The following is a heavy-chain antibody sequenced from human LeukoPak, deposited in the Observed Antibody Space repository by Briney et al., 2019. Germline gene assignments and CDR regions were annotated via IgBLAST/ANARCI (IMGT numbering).Heavy chain of an antibody. CDR3: ARQGGSSSWYHWFDP. Sequence: PSETLSLTCAVYGGSFSGYYWSWIRQPPGKGLEWIGYIYYSGSTNYNPSLKSRVTISVDTSKNQFSLKLSSVTAADTAVYYCARQGGSSSWYHWFDPWGRGTLVTVSS. J-gene: IGHJ5*02. CDR1: GGSFSGYY. V-gene: IGHV4-59*08. D-gene: IGHD6-13*01. CDR2: IYYSGST.